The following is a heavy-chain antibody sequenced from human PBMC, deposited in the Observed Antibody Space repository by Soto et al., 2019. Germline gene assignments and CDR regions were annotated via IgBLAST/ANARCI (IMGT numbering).Heavy chain of an antibody. CDR3: AKDRLIIFGVVPYYYGMDV. V-gene: IGHV1-18*04. D-gene: IGHD3-3*02. J-gene: IGHJ6*04. CDR1: GYTFTSYG. Sequence: GASVKVSCKASGYTFTSYGISWVRQAPGQGLEWMGWISAYNGNTNYAQKLQGRVTMTTDTSTSTAYMELRSLRSDDTAVYYCAKDRLIIFGVVPYYYGMDVWGKGTTVTVSS. CDR2: ISAYNGNT.